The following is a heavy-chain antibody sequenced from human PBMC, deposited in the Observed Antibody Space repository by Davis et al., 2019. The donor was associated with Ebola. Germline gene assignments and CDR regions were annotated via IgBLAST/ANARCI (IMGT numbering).Heavy chain of an antibody. V-gene: IGHV4-39*01. CDR3: ARVAYSSGIDY. CDR2: IYYSGST. CDR1: GGSISSSSYY. J-gene: IGHJ4*02. D-gene: IGHD6-19*01. Sequence: PSETLSLTCTVSGGSISSSSYYWGWIRQPPGKGLEWIGSIYYSGSTYYNPSLKSRVTISVDTSKNQFSLKLSSVTAADTAVYYCARVAYSSGIDYWGQGTLVTVSS.